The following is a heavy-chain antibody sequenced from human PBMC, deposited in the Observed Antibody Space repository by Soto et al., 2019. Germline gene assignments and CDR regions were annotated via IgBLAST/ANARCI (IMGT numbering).Heavy chain of an antibody. D-gene: IGHD3-10*01. CDR3: ARVVYRSGSYYGDAFDI. J-gene: IGHJ3*02. CDR1: GFTFDDYG. Sequence: VQLVESGGGVVRPGGSLRLSCAASGFTFDDYGMSWVRQAPGKGLEWVSGINWNGGSTGYADSVKGRFTISRDNAKNSLYLQMNSLSAEDTALYHCARVVYRSGSYYGDAFDIWGQGTMVTVSS. CDR2: INWNGGST. V-gene: IGHV3-20*01.